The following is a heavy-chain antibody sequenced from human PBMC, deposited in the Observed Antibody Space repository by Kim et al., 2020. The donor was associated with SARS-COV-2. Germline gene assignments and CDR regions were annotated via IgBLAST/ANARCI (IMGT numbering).Heavy chain of an antibody. J-gene: IGHJ4*02. V-gene: IGHV3-30*04. CDR2: ISSDGSNK. Sequence: GGSLRLSCATSGVTFSSSPMHWVRQAPGKGLEWVALISSDGSNKYYADSVRGRFTISRDNSKSTLYLQMDSLRSEDSAIFYCARQGWGSGYKLDYWGQGTLVTVPS. D-gene: IGHD5-12*01. CDR1: GVTFSSSP. CDR3: ARQGWGSGYKLDY.